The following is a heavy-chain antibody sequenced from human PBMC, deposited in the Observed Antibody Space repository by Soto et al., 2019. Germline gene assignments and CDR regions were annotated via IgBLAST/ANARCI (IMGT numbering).Heavy chain of an antibody. J-gene: IGHJ6*02. V-gene: IGHV1-8*01. D-gene: IGHD3-3*01. Sequence: ASVKVSCKASGYTFTSYDINWVRQAPGQGLEWLGWMDPNSGSTGYAQNFQGRVTMTRNISINTAHMELSSLRSEDTAVYYCARERKFDFWRKGLDVWGQGTTVTVSS. CDR3: ARERKFDFWRKGLDV. CDR1: GYTFTSYD. CDR2: MDPNSGST.